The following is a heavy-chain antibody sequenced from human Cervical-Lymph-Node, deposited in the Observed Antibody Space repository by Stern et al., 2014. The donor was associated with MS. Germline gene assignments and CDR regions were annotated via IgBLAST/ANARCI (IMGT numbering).Heavy chain of an antibody. V-gene: IGHV7-4-1*01. CDR2: INSATGDP. J-gene: IGHJ5*02. Sequence: QVQLVQSGSEWKKPGASVKVSCKASGYDFRRYAMNWVRQAPGQGLEWMGWINSATGDPLYAQVFAGRFVFSLDTSVRTAYLQIVSLRTEDTAIYYCTSRGAGEFGVSPAGSWGQGTLVTVSS. D-gene: IGHD6-25*01. CDR1: GYDFRRYA. CDR3: TSRGAGEFGVSPAGS.